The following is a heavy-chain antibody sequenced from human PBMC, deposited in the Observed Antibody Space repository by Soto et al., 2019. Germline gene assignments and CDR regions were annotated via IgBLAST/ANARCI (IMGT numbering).Heavy chain of an antibody. CDR1: GYTFTSYG. CDR2: ISAYNGNT. V-gene: IGHV1-18*04. Sequence: GASVKVSCKASGYTFTSYGISWVRQAPGQGLEWMGWISAYNGNTNYAQKLQGRVTMTTDTSTSTAYIELRSLRSDDTAVYYCARDSGYSYGYGDYWGQGTLVTVSS. CDR3: ARDSGYSYGYGDY. J-gene: IGHJ4*02. D-gene: IGHD5-18*01.